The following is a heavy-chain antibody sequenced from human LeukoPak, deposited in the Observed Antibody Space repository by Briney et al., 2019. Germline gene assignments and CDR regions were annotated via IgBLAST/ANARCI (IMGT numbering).Heavy chain of an antibody. V-gene: IGHV4-59*01. Sequence: SETLSLTCTVSGGSISSYYWSWIRQPPGKGLEWIGYIYYSGSTNYNPSLKSRVTISVDTSKNQFSLKLSSVTAADTAVYYCARVLHYYDSSGYYPFFDYWGQGTLVTVSS. CDR1: GGSISSYY. CDR2: IYYSGST. J-gene: IGHJ4*02. D-gene: IGHD3-22*01. CDR3: ARVLHYYDSSGYYPFFDY.